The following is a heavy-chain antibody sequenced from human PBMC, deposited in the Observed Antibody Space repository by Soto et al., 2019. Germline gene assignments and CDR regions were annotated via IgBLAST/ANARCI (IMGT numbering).Heavy chain of an antibody. CDR1: GDSISSSKW. Sequence: QVQLQESGPGLVKPSGTLSLTCAVSGDSISSSKWWSWVREPPGKGLEWIGEIYHSGSTTYNPSLKTRVIISVDKAKNQFSLKLSFVTDADTAVYYCARGERQQQRDSWGQGTLVTVSS. CDR3: ARGERQQQRDS. CDR2: IYHSGST. D-gene: IGHD6-25*01. J-gene: IGHJ4*02. V-gene: IGHV4-4*02.